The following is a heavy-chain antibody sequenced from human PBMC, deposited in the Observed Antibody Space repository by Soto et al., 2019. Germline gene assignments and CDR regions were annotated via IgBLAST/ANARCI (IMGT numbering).Heavy chain of an antibody. V-gene: IGHV1-18*01. Sequence: GASVKVSCKASGYTFTSYGISWVRQAPGQGLEWMGWISAYNGNTNYAQKLQGRVTMTTDTSTSTAYMELRSLGSDDTAVFYCARAYDFWRGAGRNYYYYGMDVWGEGTTVTVSS. CDR1: GYTFTSYG. CDR3: ARAYDFWRGAGRNYYYYGMDV. D-gene: IGHD3-3*01. CDR2: ISAYNGNT. J-gene: IGHJ6*04.